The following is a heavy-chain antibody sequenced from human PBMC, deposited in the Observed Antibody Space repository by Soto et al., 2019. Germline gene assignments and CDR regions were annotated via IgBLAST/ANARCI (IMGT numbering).Heavy chain of an antibody. Sequence: SEKVACKASGYNLSSEGIDWVRQAPEQEIEGMGWISEYNGNTNYVQKLQGRVTMNTDTYTRTDYIELRSLRSDDTAVYYCATLRAAAATYYYYDMNVWRQGTTGTFSS. J-gene: IGHJ6*02. CDR1: GYNLSSEG. CDR3: ATLRAAAATYYYYDMNV. CDR2: ISEYNGNT. V-gene: IGHV1-18*01. D-gene: IGHD6-13*01.